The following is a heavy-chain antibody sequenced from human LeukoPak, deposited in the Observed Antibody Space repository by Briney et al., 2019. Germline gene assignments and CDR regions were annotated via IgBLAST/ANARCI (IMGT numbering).Heavy chain of an antibody. D-gene: IGHD3-3*02. V-gene: IGHV1-24*01. J-gene: IGHJ4*02. CDR2: FDPEDGET. CDR3: ATDKETQLALDY. CDR1: GYTLTELS. Sequence: ASVKVSCKVSGYTLTELSMHWLRQAPGKGLEWMGGFDPEDGETTYAQKFQGRVTMTEDTSTDIAYMELSSLRSEDTAVYYCATDKETQLALDYWGQGTLVTVSS.